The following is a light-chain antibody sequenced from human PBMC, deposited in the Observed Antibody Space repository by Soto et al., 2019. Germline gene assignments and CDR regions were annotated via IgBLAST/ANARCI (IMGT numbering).Light chain of an antibody. V-gene: IGKV1-5*03. Sequence: QLTQSPSSLSASVGDRVTITCRSRQSISSWVAWYQKKPGKGPKLLIYKASHLESGVPSRFSGSGSGTEFTLTISSLQPGDFATYYCQQYNTYPWTFGHGTKVDIK. CDR1: QSISSW. CDR3: QQYNTYPWT. CDR2: KAS. J-gene: IGKJ1*01.